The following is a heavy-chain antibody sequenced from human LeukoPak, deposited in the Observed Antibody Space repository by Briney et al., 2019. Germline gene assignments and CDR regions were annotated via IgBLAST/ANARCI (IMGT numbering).Heavy chain of an antibody. CDR1: GGTFSSYA. J-gene: IGHJ6*03. D-gene: IGHD2-15*01. V-gene: IGHV1-69*06. CDR2: IIPIFGTA. Sequence: SVKVSCKASGGTFSSYAVSWVRQAPGQGLQWMGGIIPIFGTANYAQKFQGRVTITADKSTSTAYMELSSLRSEDTAVYYCARGRGGKYCSGGSCYSYDYYYYYMDVWGKGTTVTVSS. CDR3: ARGRGGKYCSGGSCYSYDYYYYYMDV.